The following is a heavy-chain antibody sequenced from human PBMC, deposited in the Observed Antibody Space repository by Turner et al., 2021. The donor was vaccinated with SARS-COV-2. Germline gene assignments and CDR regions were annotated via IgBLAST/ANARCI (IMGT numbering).Heavy chain of an antibody. CDR3: ATNRPTNAFDI. CDR1: GFTFSGYA. CDR2: ISFDGTNK. Sequence: QVLLVESGGGVVQPRRSLRLSCAASGFTFSGYAMHWVRQAPGKGLEWVAVISFDGTNKFYADSVKGRFTIYRDNSKNTLYLQMNSLRTEDTAVYYCATNRPTNAFDIWGQGTMVTVSS. V-gene: IGHV3-30*03. D-gene: IGHD1-1*01. J-gene: IGHJ3*02.